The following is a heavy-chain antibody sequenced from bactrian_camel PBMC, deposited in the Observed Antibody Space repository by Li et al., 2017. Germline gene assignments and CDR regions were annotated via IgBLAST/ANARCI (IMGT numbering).Heavy chain of an antibody. CDR2: IDTRLGNT. D-gene: IGHD1*01. CDR1: GSTYRSRC. V-gene: IGHV3S1*01. Sequence: HVQLVESGGGSVQAGGSLTLFCAASGSTYRSRCMGWFRLAPGKEREGVASIDTRLGNTYYSDSATGRFTISRDYNNNNTIYLEMNSLKPEDTAVYFCAARPDAVFCFDWDNYIVWGQGTQV. CDR3: AARPDAVFCFDWDNYIV. J-gene: IGHJ4*01.